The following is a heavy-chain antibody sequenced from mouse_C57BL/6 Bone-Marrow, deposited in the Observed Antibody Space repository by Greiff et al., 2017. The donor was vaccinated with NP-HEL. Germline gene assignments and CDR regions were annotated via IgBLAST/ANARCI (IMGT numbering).Heavy chain of an antibody. V-gene: IGHV1-64*01. CDR1: GYTFTSYW. CDR2: IHPNSGST. Sequence: QVQLQQSGAELVKPGASVKLSCKASGYTFTSYWMHWVKQRPGQGLEWIGMIHPNSGSTNYNEKFKSKATLTVDKSSSTAYMQLSSLTSEDSAVYYCARSHGSSLAWFAYWGQGTLVTVSA. CDR3: ARSHGSSLAWFAY. J-gene: IGHJ3*01. D-gene: IGHD1-1*01.